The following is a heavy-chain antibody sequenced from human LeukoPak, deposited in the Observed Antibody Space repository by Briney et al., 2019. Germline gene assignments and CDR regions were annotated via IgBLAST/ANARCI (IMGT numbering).Heavy chain of an antibody. J-gene: IGHJ4*02. Sequence: GGSLRLSCAASGFTFSSYWMSWVRQAPGKGLEWVANIKQDGSEKYYVDSVKGRFTIFRDNAKNSLYLQMNSLRAEDTAVYYCARDPVDTAMDPYFDYWGQGTLVTVSS. CDR3: ARDPVDTAMDPYFDY. CDR1: GFTFSSYW. V-gene: IGHV3-7*01. D-gene: IGHD5-18*01. CDR2: IKQDGSEK.